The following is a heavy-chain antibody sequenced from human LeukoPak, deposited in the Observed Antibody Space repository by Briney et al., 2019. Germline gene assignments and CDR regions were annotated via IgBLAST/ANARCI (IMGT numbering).Heavy chain of an antibody. V-gene: IGHV3-48*04. CDR2: ISSSGSTI. D-gene: IGHD3-22*01. CDR3: ARTYYYDSSGYYDY. J-gene: IGHJ4*02. Sequence: GGSLRLSCVASGFTFSSSWMTWVRQAPGRGLEWVSYISSSGSTIYYADSVKGRFTISRDNAKNSLYLQMNSLRAEDTAVYYCARTYYYDSSGYYDYWGQGTLVTVSS. CDR1: GFTFSSSW.